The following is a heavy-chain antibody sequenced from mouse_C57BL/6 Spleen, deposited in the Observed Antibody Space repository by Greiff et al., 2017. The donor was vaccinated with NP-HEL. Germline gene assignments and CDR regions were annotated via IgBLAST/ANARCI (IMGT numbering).Heavy chain of an antibody. Sequence: VQRVESGPGLVAPSQSLSITCTVSGFSLTSYAISWVRQPPGKGLEWLGVIWPGGGTNYNSALKSRLSISKDNSKSQVFLKMNSLQTDDTARYYCARSHYYGSRYFDVWGTGTTVTVSS. V-gene: IGHV2-9-1*01. CDR3: ARSHYYGSRYFDV. J-gene: IGHJ1*03. CDR1: GFSLTSYA. D-gene: IGHD1-1*01. CDR2: IWPGGGT.